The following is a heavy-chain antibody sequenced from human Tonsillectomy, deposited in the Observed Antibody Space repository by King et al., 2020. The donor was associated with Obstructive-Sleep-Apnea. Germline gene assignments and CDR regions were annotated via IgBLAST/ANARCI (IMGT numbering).Heavy chain of an antibody. J-gene: IGHJ4*02. CDR1: GITFSSYG. CDR2: ISAIGGTT. Sequence: VQLVESGGGLVQPGGSLRLSCAASGITFSSYGMSWVRQAPGKGLEGVSAISAIGGTTYNADSVKGRFTISRYNSKNTLYLQMKSLSAEDTAVYYCAKERSWNEDFDYWGQGTLVTVSS. D-gene: IGHD1-1*01. CDR3: AKERSWNEDFDY. V-gene: IGHV3-23*04.